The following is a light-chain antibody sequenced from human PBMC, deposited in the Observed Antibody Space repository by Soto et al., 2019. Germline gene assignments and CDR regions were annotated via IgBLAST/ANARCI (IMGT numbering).Light chain of an antibody. CDR3: QTWGTDVV. CDR1: SGHSNYA. J-gene: IGLJ2*01. CDR2: LTSDGSH. Sequence: QLVLTQSPSASASLGASFKLTCTLSSGHSNYAIAWLQQRPEKGPRYLMRLTSDGSHSRGDGIPDRFSGSSSGSERYLTISSLQSEDEADYYCQTWGTDVVFGGGTKVTVL. V-gene: IGLV4-69*02.